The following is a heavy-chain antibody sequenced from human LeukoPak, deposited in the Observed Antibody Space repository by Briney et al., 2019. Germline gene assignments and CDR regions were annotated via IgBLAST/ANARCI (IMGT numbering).Heavy chain of an antibody. CDR2: INPKNGGT. D-gene: IGHD1-1*01. Sequence: ASVKVSFKASGYTFTAYEMHWVRQAPGQGLEYVGWINPKNGGTNSAQNFQGRVTMTWDTSVSTVYMELSRLRSDDTAVYYCAREEDCGTARCSNDHWGQGTLVTVSS. CDR1: GYTFTAYE. CDR3: AREEDCGTARCSNDH. V-gene: IGHV1-2*02. J-gene: IGHJ4*02.